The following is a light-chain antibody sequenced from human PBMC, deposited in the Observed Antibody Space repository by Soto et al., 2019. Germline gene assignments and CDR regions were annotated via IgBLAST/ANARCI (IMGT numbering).Light chain of an antibody. CDR1: SSDVGSYNY. CDR3: CSYTSNDTLHVI. J-gene: IGLJ2*01. Sequence: QSVLTQPASVSGSPGQSITISCTGTSSDVGSYNYVSWYQQHPDKAPKLMIYDVSNRPSGVSNRFSASKSGNTASLTISGLQAEDEADYYCCSYTSNDTLHVIFGGGTKVTVL. CDR2: DVS. V-gene: IGLV2-14*03.